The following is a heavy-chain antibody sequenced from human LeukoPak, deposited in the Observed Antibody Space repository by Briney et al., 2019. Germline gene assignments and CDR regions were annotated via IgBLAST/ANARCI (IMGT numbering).Heavy chain of an antibody. CDR1: GGSISGSSYY. V-gene: IGHV4-39*07. CDR2: IYYSGST. Sequence: PSETLSLTCTVSGGSISGSSYYWGWIRQPPGKGLEWIGSIYYSGSTNCNPSLKSRVTISVDTSKNQFSLKLSSVTAADTAVYYCAGDAYGVDVWGQGTTVTVSS. J-gene: IGHJ6*02. CDR3: AGDAYGVDV.